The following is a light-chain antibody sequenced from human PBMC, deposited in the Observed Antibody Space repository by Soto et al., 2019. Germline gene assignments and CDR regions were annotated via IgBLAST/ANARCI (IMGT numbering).Light chain of an antibody. CDR2: GAS. Sequence: EIVMTQSPATLSLYPGEIVTLSCRASQSINYNLAWYQQKPGQVPRLLIQGASTRATGIPVRFSGSGSGTEFTLIISSLHSEEFAVYYCQQYKNWYSFGQGTKLDIK. J-gene: IGKJ2*01. V-gene: IGKV3-15*01. CDR1: QSINYN. CDR3: QQYKNWYS.